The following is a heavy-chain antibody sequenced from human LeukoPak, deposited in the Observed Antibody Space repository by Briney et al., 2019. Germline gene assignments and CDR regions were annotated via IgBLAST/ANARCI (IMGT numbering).Heavy chain of an antibody. V-gene: IGHV1-8*01. CDR2: MNPNSGNT. J-gene: IGHJ4*02. D-gene: IGHD5-12*01. CDR3: ARGRRYSGYDAFGY. CDR1: GYAFTSYD. Sequence: ASVKASCKASGYAFTSYDINWVRQATGQGLEWMGWMNPNSGNTGYAQKFQGRVTMTRNTSISTAYMELSSLSSEDTAVYYCARGRRYSGYDAFGYWGQGTLVTVSS.